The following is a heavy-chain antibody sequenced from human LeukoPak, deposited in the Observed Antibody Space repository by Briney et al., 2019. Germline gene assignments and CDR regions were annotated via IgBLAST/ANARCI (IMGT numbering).Heavy chain of an antibody. D-gene: IGHD2-21*02. J-gene: IGHJ4*02. CDR3: ARDHCGGDCYSDY. V-gene: IGHV1-46*01. CDR1: GYTSTSYY. Sequence: ASVKVSCKASGYTSTSYYMHWVRQAPGQGVEWMGISNPSGGSTSYAQKFQGRVTMTRDTSTSTVYMELSSLRSEDTAVYYCARDHCGGDCYSDYWGQGTLVTVSS. CDR2: SNPSGGST.